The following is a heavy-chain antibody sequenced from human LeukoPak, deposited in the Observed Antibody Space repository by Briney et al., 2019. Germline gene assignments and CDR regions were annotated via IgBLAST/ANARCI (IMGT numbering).Heavy chain of an antibody. CDR1: GFTFSSYG. V-gene: IGHV3-30*02. CDR3: AKDLSPFVVVVAATFDY. D-gene: IGHD2-15*01. CDR2: IRYDGSNK. J-gene: IGHJ4*02. Sequence: GGSLRLSCAASGFTFSSYGMHWVRQAPGKGLEGVAFIRYDGSNKYYADSVKGRFTISRDNSKNTLYLQMNSLRAEDTGVYYCAKDLSPFVVVVAATFDYWGQGTLVTVSS.